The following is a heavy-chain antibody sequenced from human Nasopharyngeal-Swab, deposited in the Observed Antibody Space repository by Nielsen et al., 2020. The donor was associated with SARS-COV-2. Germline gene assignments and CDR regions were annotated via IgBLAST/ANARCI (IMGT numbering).Heavy chain of an antibody. J-gene: IGHJ2*01. D-gene: IGHD6-19*01. V-gene: IGHV3-33*01. CDR1: GFTFSSYG. CDR2: IWYDRSNK. Sequence: GESLKISCAASGFTFSSYGRHCVRQAPGKGLEWVAVIWYDRSNKYYADSVKGRFTISRDNSKNTLYLQMNSLGTEDTAVYYCARDLLWLVPHWYFDLWGRGTLVTVSS. CDR3: ARDLLWLVPHWYFDL.